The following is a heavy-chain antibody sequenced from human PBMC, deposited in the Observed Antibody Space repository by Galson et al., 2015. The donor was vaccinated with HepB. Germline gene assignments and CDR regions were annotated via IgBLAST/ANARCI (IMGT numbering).Heavy chain of an antibody. V-gene: IGHV5-51*03. CDR1: GYSFTSYL. CDR3: ARLIYYDGSGYSGFDP. D-gene: IGHD3-22*01. Sequence: QSGAEVKKPGESLKISCKGSGYSFTSYLIAWVRQMPGKGLEWMGIIYPGDSDTRYSPAFQGQVTISADKSISTAYLQWSSLRASDTAMYYCARLIYYDGSGYSGFDPWGQGTLVTVSS. CDR2: IYPGDSDT. J-gene: IGHJ5*02.